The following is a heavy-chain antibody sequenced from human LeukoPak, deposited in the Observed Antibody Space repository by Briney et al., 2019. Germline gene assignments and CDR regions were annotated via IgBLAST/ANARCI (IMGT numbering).Heavy chain of an antibody. Sequence: SETLSLTCTVSGGSISSSSYYWGWIRQPPGKGLVWIGSIYYSGITYYNPSLKSRVTISVDTSKNQFSLKLSSVTAADTAVYYCARSTVAGTRKVDYWGQGTLVTVSS. J-gene: IGHJ4*02. D-gene: IGHD6-19*01. V-gene: IGHV4-39*01. CDR3: ARSTVAGTRKVDY. CDR2: IYYSGIT. CDR1: GGSISSSSYY.